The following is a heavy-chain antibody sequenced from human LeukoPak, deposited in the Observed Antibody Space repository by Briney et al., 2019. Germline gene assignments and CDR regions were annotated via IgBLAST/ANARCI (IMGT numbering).Heavy chain of an antibody. Sequence: SETLSLTCTVSGGSISSYYWSWIRQPPGKGLEWIGYIYYSGSTNYNPSLKSRVTISADTSKNQFSLKLSSVTAADTAVYYCARDYDSSGFPTGWFDPWGQGTLVTVSS. J-gene: IGHJ5*02. D-gene: IGHD3-22*01. CDR1: GGSISSYY. V-gene: IGHV4-59*01. CDR3: ARDYDSSGFPTGWFDP. CDR2: IYYSGST.